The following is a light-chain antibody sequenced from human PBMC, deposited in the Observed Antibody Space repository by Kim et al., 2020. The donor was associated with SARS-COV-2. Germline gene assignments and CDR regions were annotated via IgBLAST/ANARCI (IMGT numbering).Light chain of an antibody. CDR2: GAS. J-gene: IGKJ1*01. V-gene: IGKV3-20*01. CDR1: QSVSSNY. CDR3: QQYRSSPAT. Sequence: EIVLTQSPGTLSLSPGERATLSCRASQSVSSNYLAWYQQKPGQAPRLLIYGASSRATGIPDRFSGSGSGTDFTLTITRLEPEDFAVYYCQQYRSSPATFGQGTTVDIK.